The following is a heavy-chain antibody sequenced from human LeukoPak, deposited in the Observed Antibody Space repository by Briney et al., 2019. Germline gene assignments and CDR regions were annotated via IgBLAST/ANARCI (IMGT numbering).Heavy chain of an antibody. J-gene: IGHJ5*02. CDR2: INHSGST. Sequence: SETLSLTCAVYGGSFSGYYWSWIRQPPGKGLEWIGEINHSGSTNYNPSLKSRVTISVDTSKNQFSLKLSSVTAADTAVYCCARHGVVVPAARKRGMYNWFDPWGQGTLVTVSS. CDR3: ARHGVVVPAARKRGMYNWFDP. CDR1: GGSFSGYY. D-gene: IGHD2-2*01. V-gene: IGHV4-34*01.